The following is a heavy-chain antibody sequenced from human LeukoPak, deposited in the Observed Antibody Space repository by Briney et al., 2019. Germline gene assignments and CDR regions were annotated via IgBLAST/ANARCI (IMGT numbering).Heavy chain of an antibody. CDR1: GGSISSYY. J-gene: IGHJ3*02. Sequence: SETLSLTCTVSGGSISSYYWSWIRQPAGKGLEWIGHIYTSGSTNYNPSLKSRVTMSVDTSKNQISLKLSSVTAADTAVYYCARYSSGPRELDAFDIWGQGTMVTVSS. D-gene: IGHD6-19*01. V-gene: IGHV4-4*07. CDR2: IYTSGST. CDR3: ARYSSGPRELDAFDI.